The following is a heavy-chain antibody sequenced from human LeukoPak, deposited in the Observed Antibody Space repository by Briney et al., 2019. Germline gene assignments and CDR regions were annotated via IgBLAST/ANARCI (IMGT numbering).Heavy chain of an antibody. D-gene: IGHD3/OR15-3a*01. CDR3: VKVSHSDSWTGPFDP. CDR2: ISYDGSNK. Sequence: GGSLRLSCAASGFTFSSYGMHWVRQAPGKGLEWVAVISYDGSNKYYAVSVKGRFTISRDNSKNTLYFQMISLTPEDTAVYYCVKVSHSDSWTGPFDPWGQGTLVTVSS. CDR1: GFTFSSYG. V-gene: IGHV3-30*18. J-gene: IGHJ5*02.